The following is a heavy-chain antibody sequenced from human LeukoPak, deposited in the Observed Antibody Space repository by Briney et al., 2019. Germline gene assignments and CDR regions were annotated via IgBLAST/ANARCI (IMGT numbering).Heavy chain of an antibody. CDR3: ARVPRGYDSSGYYFVDYYYMDV. V-gene: IGHV1-8*02. J-gene: IGHJ6*03. CDR1: GYTFTSYG. Sequence: ASVKVSCKASGYTFTSYGISWVRQAPGQGLEWMGWMNPNSGNTGYAQKFQGRVTMTRNTSISTAYMELSSLRSEDTAVYYCARVPRGYDSSGYYFVDYYYMDVWGKGTTVTVSS. CDR2: MNPNSGNT. D-gene: IGHD3-22*01.